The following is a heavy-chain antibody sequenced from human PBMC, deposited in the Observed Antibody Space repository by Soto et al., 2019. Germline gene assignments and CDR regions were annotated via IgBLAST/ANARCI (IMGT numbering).Heavy chain of an antibody. V-gene: IGHV1-69*12. CDR2: IIPIFGTA. D-gene: IGHD2-21*02. J-gene: IGHJ6*02. Sequence: QVQLVQSGAEVKKPGSSVKITCKASGRTFSSYAISWVRQAPGKGLESMGGIIPIFGTANYAQKFRGRVTITADESRSTAYMELSSLRSEDTAVYYGARGQLEPWVTPPNYYGMDVWGQGTTVTVSS. CDR3: ARGQLEPWVTPPNYYGMDV. CDR1: GRTFSSYA.